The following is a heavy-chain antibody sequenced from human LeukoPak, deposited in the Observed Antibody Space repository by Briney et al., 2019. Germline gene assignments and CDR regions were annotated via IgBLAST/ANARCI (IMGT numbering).Heavy chain of an antibody. V-gene: IGHV3-21*01. Sequence: GGSLRLSCAASGFPLSSYTMNWIRQAPGKGLEWVSSITSSSTYIYYEDSVKGRFIISRDNAKNSLYQQMNSLTVEDTAVYYCARGSGGYHFWGQGTLITVSS. J-gene: IGHJ4*02. D-gene: IGHD3-22*01. CDR3: ARGSGGYHF. CDR1: GFPLSSYT. CDR2: ITSSSTYI.